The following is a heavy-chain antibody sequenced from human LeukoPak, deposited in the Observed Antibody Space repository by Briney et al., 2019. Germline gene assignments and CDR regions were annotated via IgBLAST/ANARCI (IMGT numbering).Heavy chain of an antibody. D-gene: IGHD3-10*01. V-gene: IGHV3-23*01. CDR3: AKESDYGSGSYNNYYYMDV. CDR2: ISGSGSST. CDR1: GFTFGSYA. Sequence: QAGGCLRLSCAASGFTFGSYAMSWVRQARGKGLQWVSVISGSGSSTYYADSVKGRFTISRDNSKNTLYLQMNSLRAENRAVCYCAKESDYGSGSYNNYYYMDVWGKGITVSVSS. J-gene: IGHJ6*03.